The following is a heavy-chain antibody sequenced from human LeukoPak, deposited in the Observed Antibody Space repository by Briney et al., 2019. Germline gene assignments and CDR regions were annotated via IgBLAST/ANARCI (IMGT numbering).Heavy chain of an antibody. D-gene: IGHD6-19*01. Sequence: GGSLRLSCAASGFTFDDYAMHWVRQTPGKGLEWVSGISWNSGDIGYGDSVKGRFTISRDNAKNSLYLQMNSLRAEDTALYYCAKDSVQISGWFTHFDYWGQGTLVTVSS. J-gene: IGHJ4*02. CDR3: AKDSVQISGWFTHFDY. CDR2: ISWNSGDI. V-gene: IGHV3-9*01. CDR1: GFTFDDYA.